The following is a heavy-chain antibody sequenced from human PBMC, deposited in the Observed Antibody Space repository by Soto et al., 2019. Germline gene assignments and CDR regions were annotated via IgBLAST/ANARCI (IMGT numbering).Heavy chain of an antibody. CDR1: GYTFTSYG. D-gene: IGHD6-13*01. J-gene: IGHJ4*02. CDR2: ISAYNGNT. CDR3: AKYSSSWSVTPSAFDY. Sequence: ASVKVSCKASGYTFTSYGISWVRQAPGQGLEWMGWISAYNGNTNYAQKLQGRVTMTTDTSTSTAYMELRSLRSDDTAVYYCAKYSSSWSVTPSAFDYWGQGTLVTVSS. V-gene: IGHV1-18*01.